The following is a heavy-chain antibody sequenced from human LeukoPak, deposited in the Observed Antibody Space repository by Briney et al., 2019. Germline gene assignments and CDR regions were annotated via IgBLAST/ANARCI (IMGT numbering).Heavy chain of an antibody. V-gene: IGHV3-53*04. CDR1: GFTVSSNY. CDR2: IYSGGGA. CDR3: ARLQGRGDNYLDF. Sequence: GGSLRLSCAASGFTVSSNYMSWVRQAPGKGLEWVSVIYSGGGAYYADSVKGRFTISRHSSKNTLYLQMNSLRAEDTAVYYCARLQGRGDNYLDFWGQGALVTVSS. J-gene: IGHJ4*02. D-gene: IGHD7-27*01.